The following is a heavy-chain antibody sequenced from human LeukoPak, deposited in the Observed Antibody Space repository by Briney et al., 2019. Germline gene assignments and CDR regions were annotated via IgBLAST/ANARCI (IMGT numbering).Heavy chain of an antibody. D-gene: IGHD1-7*01. CDR3: SRETRAFSPFGY. CDR1: GGSISNTSW. J-gene: IGHJ4*01. V-gene: IGHV4-4*02. CDR2: ISLTGLT. Sequence: VQPSGTLSLTCGVSGGSISNTSWWSWVRQPPGQGLEWIGEISLTGLTHYNPSLESRVTVSLDKSKNQLSLNLTSVTAADTAVYYCSRETRAFSPFGYPGHGGLVTVLS.